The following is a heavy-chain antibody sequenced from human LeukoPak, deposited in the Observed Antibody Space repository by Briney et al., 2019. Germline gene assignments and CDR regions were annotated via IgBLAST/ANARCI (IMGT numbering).Heavy chain of an antibody. Sequence: GGSLRLSCAASGFTFSSYAMSWVRQAPGKGLGWVSAISGSGGSTYYADSVKGRFTISRDNSKNTLYLQMNSLRAEDTAVYYCAKGPVVVVAAPIDYWGQGTLVTVSS. D-gene: IGHD2-15*01. J-gene: IGHJ4*02. CDR1: GFTFSSYA. CDR3: AKGPVVVVAAPIDY. V-gene: IGHV3-23*01. CDR2: ISGSGGST.